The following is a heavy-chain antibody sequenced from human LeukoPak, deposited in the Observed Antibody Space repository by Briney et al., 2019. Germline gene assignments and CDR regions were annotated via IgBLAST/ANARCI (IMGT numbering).Heavy chain of an antibody. Sequence: GGSLRLSCAASGIIFSNYAMHWVRQGPGKGLECISTISSDGGSTYYANSAKGRFTISRDNSKNTLYLQMGSLRAEDMAVYYCARGRQGAKTRYFDLWGRGTRVTVSS. V-gene: IGHV3-64*01. CDR1: GIIFSNYA. CDR2: ISSDGGST. CDR3: ARGRQGAKTRYFDL. D-gene: IGHD1-26*01. J-gene: IGHJ2*01.